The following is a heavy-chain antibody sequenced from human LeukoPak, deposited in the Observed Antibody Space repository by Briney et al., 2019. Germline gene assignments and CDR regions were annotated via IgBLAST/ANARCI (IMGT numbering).Heavy chain of an antibody. CDR1: GGTFSSYA. J-gene: IGHJ4*02. D-gene: IGHD1-26*01. CDR3: ARDDVGANLFDY. CDR2: IIPIFGTA. Sequence: SVKVSCKASGGTFSSYAISWVRQAPGQGLEWMGGIIPIFGTANYAQKFQGRVTITADESTSTAYMELSSLRSEDTAVYYCARDDVGANLFDYWGQGTLVTVSS. V-gene: IGHV1-69*13.